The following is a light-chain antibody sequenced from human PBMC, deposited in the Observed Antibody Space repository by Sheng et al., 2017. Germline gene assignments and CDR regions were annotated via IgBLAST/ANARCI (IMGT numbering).Light chain of an antibody. J-gene: IGLJ3*02. CDR2: DVT. Sequence: QSALTQPASVSGSPGQSITISCTGTSSDVGGYNYVSWYQQHPGKAPKLMIYDVTSRPSGVSNRFSGSKSGNTASLTISGLQAEDEADYYCCSYTSSDTRVFGGGTKLTVL. V-gene: IGLV2-14*03. CDR1: SSDVGGYNY. CDR3: CSYTSSDTRV.